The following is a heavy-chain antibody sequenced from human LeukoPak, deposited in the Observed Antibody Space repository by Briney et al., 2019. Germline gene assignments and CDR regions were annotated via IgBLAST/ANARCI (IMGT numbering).Heavy chain of an antibody. D-gene: IGHD2-21*02. CDR1: GDSISTSNSY. CDR3: ARRSVVVTAGWFDP. J-gene: IGHJ5*02. CDR2: IYYSGNT. V-gene: IGHV4-39*01. Sequence: PSETLSLTCTVSGDSISTSNSYRGWIRQPPGKGLEWIGSIYYSGNTYYNASLKSRVTISVDTSKNQFSLKLSSVTAADTAVYYCARRSVVVTAGWFDPWGQGTLVTVSS.